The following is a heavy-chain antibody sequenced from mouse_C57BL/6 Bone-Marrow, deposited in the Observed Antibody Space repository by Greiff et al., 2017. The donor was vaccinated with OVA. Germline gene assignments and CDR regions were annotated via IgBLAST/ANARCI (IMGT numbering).Heavy chain of an antibody. D-gene: IGHD3-3*01. Sequence: EVKLQESGGDLVKPGGSLKLSCAASGFTFSSYGMSWVRQTPDKRLEWVATISSGGSYTYYPDSVKGRFTISRDNAKNTLYLQMSSLKSEDTAMYYCAKGLWGTSAYWGQGTLVTVSA. J-gene: IGHJ3*01. CDR3: AKGLWGTSAY. V-gene: IGHV5-6*01. CDR1: GFTFSSYG. CDR2: ISSGGSYT.